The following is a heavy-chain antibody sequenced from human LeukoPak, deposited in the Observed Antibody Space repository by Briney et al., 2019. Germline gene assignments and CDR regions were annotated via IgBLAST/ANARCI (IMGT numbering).Heavy chain of an antibody. CDR2: MCSSSSYI. Sequence: GGSLRLSCAASGFTFSSYSMNWVRQAPGKGLEWVSSMCSSSSYIYYADSVKGRFTISRDNAKNSLYLQMNSLRAEDTAVYYCARHYYYDSSGYYFVSALDYWGQGTLVTVSS. D-gene: IGHD3-22*01. J-gene: IGHJ4*02. CDR1: GFTFSSYS. V-gene: IGHV3-21*01. CDR3: ARHYYYDSSGYYFVSALDY.